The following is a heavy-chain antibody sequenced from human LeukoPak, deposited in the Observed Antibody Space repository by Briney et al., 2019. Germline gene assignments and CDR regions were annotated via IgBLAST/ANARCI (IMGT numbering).Heavy chain of an antibody. CDR2: IKQDGSEK. Sequence: GGSLRLSCAASGFTFSSYWMSWVRQAPGKGLEWVANIKQDGSEKYYVDSVKGRFTISRDNAKNSLYLQMNSLRAEDTAVYYCAREAGDSSSWYLAYWGQGTLVTVSS. CDR1: GFTFSSYW. V-gene: IGHV3-7*01. D-gene: IGHD6-13*01. CDR3: AREAGDSSSWYLAY. J-gene: IGHJ4*02.